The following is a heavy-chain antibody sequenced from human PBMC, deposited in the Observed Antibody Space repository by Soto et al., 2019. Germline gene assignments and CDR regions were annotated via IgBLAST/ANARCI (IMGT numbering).Heavy chain of an antibody. J-gene: IGHJ6*02. CDR3: ARDQSRFGELSMRPYYYGMDV. D-gene: IGHD3-10*01. Sequence: QLQLQESGPGLVKPSETLSLTCTVSGGSISSSSYYWGWIRQPPGKGLEWIGSIYYSGSTYYNPSLKSRVPISVDTSKNQFSLKLSSVTAADTAVYYCARDQSRFGELSMRPYYYGMDVWGQGTTVTVSS. CDR2: IYYSGST. CDR1: GGSISSSSYY. V-gene: IGHV4-39*02.